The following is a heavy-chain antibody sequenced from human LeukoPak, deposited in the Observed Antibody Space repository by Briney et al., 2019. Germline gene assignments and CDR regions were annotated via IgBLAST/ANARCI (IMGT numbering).Heavy chain of an antibody. Sequence: PSETLSLTCTVSGGSISSGSYYWSWIRQPAGKGLEWIGRIYTSGSTNYNPSLKSRVTISVDTSKNQFSLKLSSVTAADTAVYYCARQPAAAGTVNFDYWGQGTLVTVSS. V-gene: IGHV4-61*02. J-gene: IGHJ4*02. CDR1: GGSISSGSYY. D-gene: IGHD6-13*01. CDR2: IYTSGST. CDR3: ARQPAAAGTVNFDY.